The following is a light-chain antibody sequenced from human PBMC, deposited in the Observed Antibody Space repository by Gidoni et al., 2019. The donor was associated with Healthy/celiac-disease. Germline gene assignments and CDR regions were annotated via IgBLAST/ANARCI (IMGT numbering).Light chain of an antibody. CDR2: DAA. V-gene: IGKV3-11*01. CDR1: QSVSSY. J-gene: IGKJ5*01. Sequence: DIVLTQSTATLSLSPGERATLSCRASQSVSSYLAWYQQKPGQAPRLLIYDAATRATGSPARFSGSGSGTDFTLTISSLEPEDFAVYYCQQRSNWPPSITFGQGTRLEIK. CDR3: QQRSNWPPSIT.